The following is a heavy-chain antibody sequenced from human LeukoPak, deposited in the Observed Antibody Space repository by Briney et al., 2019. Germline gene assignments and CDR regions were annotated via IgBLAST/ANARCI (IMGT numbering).Heavy chain of an antibody. CDR1: GYTLTELS. CDR2: FDPEDGET. D-gene: IGHD3-10*01. J-gene: IGHJ4*02. CDR3: ASSWVDYFDY. V-gene: IGHV1-24*01. Sequence: ASVKVSCKVSGYTLTELSMHWVRQAPGKGLEWMGGFDPEDGETIYAQKFQGRVTMTRDTSISTAYMELSRLRSDDTAVYYCASSWVDYFDYWGQGTLVTVSS.